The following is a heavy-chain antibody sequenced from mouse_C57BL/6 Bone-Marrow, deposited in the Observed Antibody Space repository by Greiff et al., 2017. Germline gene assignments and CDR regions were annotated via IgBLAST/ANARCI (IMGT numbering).Heavy chain of an antibody. J-gene: IGHJ2*01. CDR1: GFTFSSYG. D-gene: IGHD1-1*01. Sequence: EVKLVASGGDLVKPGGSLKLSCAASGFTFSSYGMSWVRQTPDKRLEWVATISSGGSYTYYPDSVKGRFTISRDNAKNTLYLQMSSLKSEDTAMYYCARHEDYYGSSDFDYWGQGTTLTVSS. V-gene: IGHV5-6*01. CDR2: ISSGGSYT. CDR3: ARHEDYYGSSDFDY.